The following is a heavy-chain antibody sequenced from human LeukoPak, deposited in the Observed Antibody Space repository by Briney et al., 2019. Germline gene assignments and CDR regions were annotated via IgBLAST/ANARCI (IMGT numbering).Heavy chain of an antibody. D-gene: IGHD5-12*01. CDR1: GFTFSSYG. CDR3: ARDYGMATIDY. Sequence: GGSLRLSCAASGFTFSSYGMHWVRQAPGKGLEWVAVIWYDGSNKYYADSVKGRFTISRDNSKNTLYLQMNSLRAEGTAVYYCARDYGMATIDYWGQGTLVTVSS. J-gene: IGHJ4*02. CDR2: IWYDGSNK. V-gene: IGHV3-33*01.